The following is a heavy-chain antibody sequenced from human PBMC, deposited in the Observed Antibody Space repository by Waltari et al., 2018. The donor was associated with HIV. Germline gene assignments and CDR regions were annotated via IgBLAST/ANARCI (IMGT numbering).Heavy chain of an antibody. Sequence: QLQLQVSGPGLVKPSGTLSLTCTVSGGSLSSSSYYWGWIRQPPGKGLEWIGSVDYSGRTYYNPSLKSRVTMSADTSKNHFSLRLSSVTAADTAIYYCARRWIGRGYDRSFGMDVWGQGTTVIVS. V-gene: IGHV4-39*02. D-gene: IGHD3-10*01. J-gene: IGHJ6*02. CDR3: ARRWIGRGYDRSFGMDV. CDR2: VDYSGRT. CDR1: GGSLSSSSYY.